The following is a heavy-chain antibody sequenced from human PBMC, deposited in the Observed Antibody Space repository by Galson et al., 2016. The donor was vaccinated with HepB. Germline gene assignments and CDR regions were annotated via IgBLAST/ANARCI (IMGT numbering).Heavy chain of an antibody. D-gene: IGHD3-10*01. CDR2: ISHTGNT. V-gene: IGHV4-30-2*01. CDR1: GDSISSGDYC. J-gene: IGHJ4*02. CDR3: ARGPRIVRAYGDLVSYFDY. Sequence: TLSLTCSVSGDSISSGDYCSTWIRQPPGKDIEWIGHISHTGNTYYSPSLKSRVIMSMDRSRNQFSLHLRSVIAADTAVYYCARGPRIVRAYGDLVSYFDYWGRGVLVAVSS.